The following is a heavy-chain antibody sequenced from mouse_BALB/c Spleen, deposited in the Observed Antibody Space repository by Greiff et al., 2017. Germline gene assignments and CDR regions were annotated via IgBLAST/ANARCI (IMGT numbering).Heavy chain of an antibody. CDR3: ARQGVYGYDERNYYAMDY. V-gene: IGHV5-6-2*01. D-gene: IGHD2-2*01. J-gene: IGHJ4*01. CDR1: GFTFSSYY. CDR2: INSNGGST. Sequence: EVQLVESGGGLVKLGGSLKLSCAASGFTFSSYYMSWVRQTPEKRLELVAAINSNGGSTYYPDTVKGRFTISRDNAKNTLYLQMSSLKSEDTALYYCARQGVYGYDERNYYAMDYWGQGTSVTVSS.